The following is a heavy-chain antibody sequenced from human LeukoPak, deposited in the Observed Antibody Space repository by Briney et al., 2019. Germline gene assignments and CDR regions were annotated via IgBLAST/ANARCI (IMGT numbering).Heavy chain of an antibody. CDR1: GFTVSTNY. J-gene: IGHJ4*02. D-gene: IGHD2-15*01. CDR3: ASLRPLVGDY. CDR2: IYSDGST. V-gene: IGHV3-53*01. Sequence: GGSLRLSCAASGFTVSTNYMSWVRQAPGKKLEWVSDIYSDGSTFYADSVKGRFTISRDNSKNTLYLQMNSLRAEDTAVYHCASLRPLVGDYWGQGTLVTVSS.